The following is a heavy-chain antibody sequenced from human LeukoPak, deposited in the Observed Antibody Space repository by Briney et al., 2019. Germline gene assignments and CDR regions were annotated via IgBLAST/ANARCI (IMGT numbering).Heavy chain of an antibody. CDR3: ARDRAGGELRYWFDP. CDR2: IYISGST. J-gene: IGHJ5*02. CDR1: GGSISSYY. V-gene: IGHV4-4*07. D-gene: IGHD1-7*01. Sequence: SETLSLTCTVSGGSISSYYWSWIRQPAGKGLEWIGRIYISGSTNYNPSLKSRVTMSVDTSKNQFSLKLSSVTAADTAVYYCARDRAGGELRYWFDPWGQGTLVTVSS.